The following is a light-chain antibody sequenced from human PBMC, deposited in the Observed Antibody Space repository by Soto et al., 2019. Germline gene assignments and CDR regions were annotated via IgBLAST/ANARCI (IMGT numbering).Light chain of an antibody. J-gene: IGLJ6*01. CDR2: EDN. Sequence: NFMLTQPHSVSESPGKTVTISCTGSSGSIASNYVQWYQQRPGSAPTTVIYEDNQRPSGVPDRFSGSIDSSSNSASLTISGLKTEDEADYCCQSYDSNINVFGSGTQLTVL. V-gene: IGLV6-57*02. CDR1: SGSIASNY. CDR3: QSYDSNINV.